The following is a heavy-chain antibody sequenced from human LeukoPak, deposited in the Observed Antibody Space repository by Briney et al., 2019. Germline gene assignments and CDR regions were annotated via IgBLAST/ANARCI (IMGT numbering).Heavy chain of an antibody. V-gene: IGHV4-39*02. D-gene: IGHD2-8*01. CDR3: AREPMVPYGMDV. Sequence: SETLSLTCTVSGGSISSSSYYWGWIRQPPGKGLEWIGSIYYSGSTYYNPSLKSRVTISVDTSKNQFSLKLSSVTAADMAVYYCAREPMVPYGMDVWGQGTTVTVSS. J-gene: IGHJ6*02. CDR2: IYYSGST. CDR1: GGSISSSSYY.